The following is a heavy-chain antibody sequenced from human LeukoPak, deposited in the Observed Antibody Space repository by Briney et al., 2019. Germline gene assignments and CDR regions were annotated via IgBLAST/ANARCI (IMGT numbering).Heavy chain of an antibody. V-gene: IGHV3-11*01. CDR2: ISSSGSTI. Sequence: GGSLRLSCAASGFTFSDYYMSWIRQAPGKGLEWVSYISSSGSTIYYADSVEGRSTISRDNAKNSLYLQMNSLRAEDTAVYYCAREEQWLVSGTYFDYWGQGTLVTVSS. CDR3: AREEQWLVSGTYFDY. J-gene: IGHJ4*02. D-gene: IGHD6-19*01. CDR1: GFTFSDYY.